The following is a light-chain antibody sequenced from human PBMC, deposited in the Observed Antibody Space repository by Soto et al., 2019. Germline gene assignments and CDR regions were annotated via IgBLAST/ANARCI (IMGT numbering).Light chain of an antibody. CDR1: SSDVGGYKY. J-gene: IGLJ2*01. V-gene: IGLV2-14*01. CDR2: EVN. CDR3: ISYTTSSTVV. Sequence: QSALTQPASVSGSPGQSITISCTGTSSDVGGYKYVSWYQQHPDKAPKLVIYEVNKRPSGVSDRFSGSKSANTASLTISGLQAEDEADYYCISYTTSSTVVFGGGTKLTVL.